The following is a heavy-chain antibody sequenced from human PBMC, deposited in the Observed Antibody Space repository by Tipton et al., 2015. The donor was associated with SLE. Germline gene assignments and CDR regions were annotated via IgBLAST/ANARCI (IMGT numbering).Heavy chain of an antibody. CDR2: IRYDGSNK. CDR3: ARDILFGPGDYVGQRAFDI. V-gene: IGHV3-30*02. D-gene: IGHD4-17*01. Sequence: SLRLSCAASGFTFSSYGMHWVRQAPGKGLEWVAFIRYDGSNKYYADSVKGRFTISRDNSKNTLYLQMNSLRAEDTALYYCARDILFGPGDYVGQRAFDIWGQGTMVTVSS. CDR1: GFTFSSYG. J-gene: IGHJ3*02.